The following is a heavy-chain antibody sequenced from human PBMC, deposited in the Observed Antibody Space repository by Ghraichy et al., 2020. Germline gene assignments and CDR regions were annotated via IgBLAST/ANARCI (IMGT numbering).Heavy chain of an antibody. CDR3: VGHSIPGYCSGGSCPSGGMDV. V-gene: IGHV3-52*01. D-gene: IGHD2-15*01. Sequence: GGSLRLSCAASGFTFSSSWMHWVCQAPEKGLEWVADIKCDGSEKYYVDSVKGRLTISRDNAKNSLYLQVNSLRAEDMTVYYCVGHSIPGYCSGGSCPSGGMDVWGQGTTVTVSS. CDR1: GFTFSSSW. CDR2: IKCDGSEK. J-gene: IGHJ6*02.